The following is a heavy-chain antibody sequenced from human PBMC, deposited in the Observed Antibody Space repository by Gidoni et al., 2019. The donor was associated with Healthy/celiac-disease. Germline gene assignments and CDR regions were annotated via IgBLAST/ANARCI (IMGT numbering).Heavy chain of an antibody. CDR1: GFTFSSYW. J-gene: IGHJ6*02. D-gene: IGHD3-10*01. V-gene: IGHV3-7*01. CDR3: ARDRVTMVRGVISYYYYGMDV. Sequence: EVQLVESGGGLVQPGGSLRLSCAASGFTFSSYWMSWVRQAPGKGLEWVANIKQDGREKYYVDSVKGRFTISRDNAKNSLYLQMNSLRAEDTAVYYCARDRVTMVRGVISYYYYGMDVWGQGTTVTVSS. CDR2: IKQDGREK.